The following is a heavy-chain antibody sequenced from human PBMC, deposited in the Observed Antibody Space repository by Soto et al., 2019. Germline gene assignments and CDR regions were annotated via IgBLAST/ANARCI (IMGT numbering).Heavy chain of an antibody. J-gene: IGHJ6*02. CDR2: ISSSSSYI. CDR1: GFTFISYS. CDR3: ARALGIPTPPYGMDV. Sequence: GGSLSLSCAASGFTFISYSMNWVRQAPGKGLEWVSSISSSSSYIYYADSVKGRFTISRDNAKNSLYLQMNSLRAEDTAVYYCARALGIPTPPYGMDVWGQGTTVTVSS. V-gene: IGHV3-21*01. D-gene: IGHD1-20*01.